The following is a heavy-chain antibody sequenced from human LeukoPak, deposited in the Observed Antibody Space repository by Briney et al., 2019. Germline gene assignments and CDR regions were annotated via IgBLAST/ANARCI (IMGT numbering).Heavy chain of an antibody. Sequence: GGSLRLSCAASGFTFSNAWMSWVRQAPGKGLEWVANMNQDGSAKGYVDSVKGRFTISRDNARNSLYLQMSSLRPEDTAVYYCATYTHWVAGDVWGQGTTVTVSS. V-gene: IGHV3-7*01. CDR1: GFTFSNAW. J-gene: IGHJ6*02. CDR3: ATYTHWVAGDV. D-gene: IGHD3-16*01. CDR2: MNQDGSAK.